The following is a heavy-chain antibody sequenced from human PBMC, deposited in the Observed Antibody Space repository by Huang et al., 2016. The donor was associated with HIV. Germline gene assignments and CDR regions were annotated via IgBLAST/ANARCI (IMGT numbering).Heavy chain of an antibody. CDR2: ISYDGRSD. V-gene: IGHV3-30*18. J-gene: IGHJ5*02. D-gene: IGHD2-15*01. CDR3: AKESRWFSDFDQ. CDR1: GFIFSNFG. Sequence: QVQLVESGGGVVQPGTSLRLSCAASGFIFSNFGMHWVRQAPGKGLEWVAVISYDGRSDRYSDSVKGRFTISRYNDKNTLSLEMNRLRHDDTAVYYCAKESRWFSDFDQWGQGTLVTVSS.